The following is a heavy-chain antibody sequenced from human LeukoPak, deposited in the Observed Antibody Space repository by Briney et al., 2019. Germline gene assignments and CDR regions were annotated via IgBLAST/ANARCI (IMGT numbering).Heavy chain of an antibody. CDR1: GSTFSSYA. CDR3: ARDFEAHDLRPIGY. Sequence: GGSLRLSCAASGSTFSSYAMHWVRQAPGKGLEWVAVISYGGDNKYYADSVKGRFTISRDNSKNTLYLQMNSLRAEDTAVYYCARDFEAHDLRPIGYWGQGTLVTVSS. D-gene: IGHD3-3*01. CDR2: ISYGGDNK. V-gene: IGHV3-30*01. J-gene: IGHJ4*02.